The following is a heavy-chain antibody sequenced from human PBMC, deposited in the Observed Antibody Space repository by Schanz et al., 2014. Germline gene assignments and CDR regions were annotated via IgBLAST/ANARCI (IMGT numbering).Heavy chain of an antibody. D-gene: IGHD1-1*01. Sequence: EVQLVESGGGLVQPGGSLRLSCSASGFTFSIYAMHWVRQAPGKGLEWVSAISGSGGSTYYADSVKGRFTISRDNSKNTLYLQMNSLRAEDTAVYYCARDRRNADLDYWGQGTLVTVSS. CDR3: ARDRRNADLDY. J-gene: IGHJ4*02. CDR1: GFTFSIYA. CDR2: ISGSGGST. V-gene: IGHV3-23*04.